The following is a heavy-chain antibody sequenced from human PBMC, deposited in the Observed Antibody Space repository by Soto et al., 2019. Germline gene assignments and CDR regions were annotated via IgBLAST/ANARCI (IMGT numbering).Heavy chain of an antibody. CDR2: ISYDGSNK. CDR1: GFTFSSYA. Sequence: QVQLVESGGGVVQSGRSLRLSCAASGFTFSSYAMHWVRQAPGKGLEWVAVISYDGSNKYYADSVKGRFTISRDNSKNTLYLQMNSLRAEDTAVYYCARDQPYGSGWYGGGGFDYWGQGTLVTVSS. CDR3: ARDQPYGSGWYGGGGFDY. V-gene: IGHV3-30-3*01. J-gene: IGHJ4*02. D-gene: IGHD6-19*01.